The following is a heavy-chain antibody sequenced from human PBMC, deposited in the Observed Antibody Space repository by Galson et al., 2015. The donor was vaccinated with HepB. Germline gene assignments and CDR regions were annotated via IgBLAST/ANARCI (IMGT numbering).Heavy chain of an antibody. J-gene: IGHJ6*02. D-gene: IGHD1-1*01. Sequence: SLRLSCAASGFRFSDYYMTWIRQAPGKGLEWVSYISSSGDTTYYADSVKGRFTISRDNAKNSLDLQMNSLRAEDTAVYYCARGGYNRNGLDVWGQGTTVTVSS. V-gene: IGHV3-11*01. CDR3: ARGGYNRNGLDV. CDR1: GFRFSDYY. CDR2: ISSSGDTT.